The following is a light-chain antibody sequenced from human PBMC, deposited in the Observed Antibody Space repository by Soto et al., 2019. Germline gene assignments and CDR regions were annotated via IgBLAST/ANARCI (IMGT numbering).Light chain of an antibody. V-gene: IGKV4-1*01. CDR3: QHHYSTPLT. CDR1: QSILYSANNKNY. J-gene: IGKJ4*01. Sequence: DIVMTQSPDSLAVSLGERATINCKSSQSILYSANNKNYLAWYQQKPGQHPKVLMYWASTRASGVRDRFSGSGSATDFTLTISTLQAEDVAVYDCQHHYSTPLTFGGGTKVEIK. CDR2: WAS.